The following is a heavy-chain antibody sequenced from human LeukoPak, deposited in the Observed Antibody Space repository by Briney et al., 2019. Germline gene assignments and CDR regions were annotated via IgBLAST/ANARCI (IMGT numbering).Heavy chain of an antibody. D-gene: IGHD3-10*01. CDR2: INLNSGGT. CDR3: TRGNTHYLDY. V-gene: IGHV1-2*02. Sequence: GASGKFSCKASGYTFTGYYMQCVRQAPGQGLEWIGWINLNSGGTNYAQQIQCRVTMPRDTSITTTYMVLRRLRSEHTTVYYITRGNTHYLDYWGQGELVTVSS. CDR1: GYTFTGYY. J-gene: IGHJ4*02.